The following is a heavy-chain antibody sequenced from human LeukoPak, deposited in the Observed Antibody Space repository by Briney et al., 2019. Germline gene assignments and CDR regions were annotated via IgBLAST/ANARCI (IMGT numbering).Heavy chain of an antibody. CDR3: AKDRRGYYY. V-gene: IGHV3-23*01. Sequence: HPGGSLRLPCAASGFTFSSYAMSWVRQAPGKGLEWVSAISGSGGSTYYADSVKGRFTISRDNSKNTLYLQMNSLRAEDTAVYYRAKDRRGYYYWGQGTLVTVSS. J-gene: IGHJ4*02. CDR1: GFTFSSYA. D-gene: IGHD3-22*01. CDR2: ISGSGGST.